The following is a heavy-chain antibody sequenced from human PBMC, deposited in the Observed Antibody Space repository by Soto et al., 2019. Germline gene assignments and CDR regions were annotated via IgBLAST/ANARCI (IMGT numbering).Heavy chain of an antibody. CDR3: AREGYSYGYYYGMDV. CDR1: GYTFTSYG. CDR2: ISAYNGNT. D-gene: IGHD5-18*01. Sequence: ASVKVSCQASGYTFTSYGISWVRQAPGQGLEWMGWISAYNGNTNYAQKLQGRVTMTTDTSTSTAYMELRSLRSDDTAVYYCAREGYSYGYYYGMDVWGQGTTVTVLL. J-gene: IGHJ6*02. V-gene: IGHV1-18*04.